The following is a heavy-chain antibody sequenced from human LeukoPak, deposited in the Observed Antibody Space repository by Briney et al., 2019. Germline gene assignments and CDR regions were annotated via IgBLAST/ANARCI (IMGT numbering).Heavy chain of an antibody. J-gene: IGHJ4*02. CDR1: GYTFTGYY. Sequence: ASVKVSCKASGYTFTGYYMHWVRQAPGQGLEWMGWINTYDGNTNYAQNFQGRVAMTTDTSTSTAYMELRSLRSDDTAVYYCARDFATWYFDYWGQGTLVTVSS. V-gene: IGHV1-18*04. CDR3: ARDFATWYFDY. D-gene: IGHD2-15*01. CDR2: INTYDGNT.